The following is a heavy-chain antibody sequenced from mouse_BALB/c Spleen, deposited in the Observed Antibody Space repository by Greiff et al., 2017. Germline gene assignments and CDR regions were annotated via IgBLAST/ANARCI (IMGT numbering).Heavy chain of an antibody. CDR2: ISDGGSYA. Sequence: EVQGVESGGGLVKPGGSLKLSCAASGFTFSDYYMYWVRQTPEKRLEWVATISDGGSYAYYPDSVKGRFTISRDNAKNNLYLQMSSLKSEDTAMYYCARDRRDYDPNYAMDYWGQGTSVTVSS. V-gene: IGHV5-4*02. CDR3: ARDRRDYDPNYAMDY. D-gene: IGHD2-4*01. CDR1: GFTFSDYY. J-gene: IGHJ4*01.